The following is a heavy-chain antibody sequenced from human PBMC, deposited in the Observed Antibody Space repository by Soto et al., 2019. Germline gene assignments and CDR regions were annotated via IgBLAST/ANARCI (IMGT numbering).Heavy chain of an antibody. CDR2: IYSGGRN. CDR1: GGSISSFY. D-gene: IGHD6-13*01. Sequence: AETLSLTCTVSGGSISSFYWIWIRQPAGKGLEWIGRIYSGGRNNYNPSLKSRVTMSVDTSKNQFSLRPSSVTAADTAMYYCARGSSRLDYWGQGTLVTVSS. J-gene: IGHJ4*02. V-gene: IGHV4-4*07. CDR3: ARGSSRLDY.